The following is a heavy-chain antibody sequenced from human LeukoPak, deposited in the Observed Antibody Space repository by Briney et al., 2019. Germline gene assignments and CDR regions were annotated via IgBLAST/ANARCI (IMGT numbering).Heavy chain of an antibody. J-gene: IGHJ4*02. CDR2: IYSGGST. CDR3: ARDRSGSYDY. D-gene: IGHD1-26*01. V-gene: IGHV3-53*01. CDR1: GLTVSSNY. Sequence: GGSLRLSCAASGLTVSSNYMTWVRQAPGKGLEWVSVIYSGGSTYYADSVKDRFTISRDNSKNTLYLQMNSLRPEDTAMYYCARDRSGSYDYWGQGTLVTVSS.